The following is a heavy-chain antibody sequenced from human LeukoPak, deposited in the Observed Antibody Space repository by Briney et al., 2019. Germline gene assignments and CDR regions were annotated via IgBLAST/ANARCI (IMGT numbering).Heavy chain of an antibody. D-gene: IGHD6-25*01. V-gene: IGHV3-48*01. J-gene: IGHJ6*03. CDR1: GFTFSTYT. CDR3: ARFAAGGSYYYYMDV. Sequence: PGGSLRLSCAASGFTFSTYTMIWVRQAPGMGLEWLSYISASRDITYYADSVKGRFTISRDNAKNSLYLQMNSLRADDTAVYYCARFAAGGSYYYYMDVWGKGTTVTVSS. CDR2: ISASRDIT.